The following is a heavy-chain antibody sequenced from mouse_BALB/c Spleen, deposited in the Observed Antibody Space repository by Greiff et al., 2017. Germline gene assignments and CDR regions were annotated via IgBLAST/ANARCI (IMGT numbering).Heavy chain of an antibody. J-gene: IGHJ2*01. CDR1: GYTFTDYA. Sequence: QVQLQQSGAELVRPGVSVKISCKGSGYTFTDYAMHWVKQSHAKSLEWIGVISTYYGDASYNQKFKGKATMTVDKSSSTAYMELARLTSEDSAIYYCARSYGYDKYFDYRGQGTTLTVSS. CDR2: ISTYYGDA. V-gene: IGHV1S137*01. CDR3: ARSYGYDKYFDY. D-gene: IGHD2-2*01.